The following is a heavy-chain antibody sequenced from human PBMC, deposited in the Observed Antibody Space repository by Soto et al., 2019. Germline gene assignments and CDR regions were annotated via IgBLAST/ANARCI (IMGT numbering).Heavy chain of an antibody. CDR1: GGSISSGNYY. CDR2: IYSSGST. D-gene: IGHD3-10*01. J-gene: IGHJ4*02. CDR3: ARGDYGSGSYY. Sequence: QVQLQESGPGLVKPSQTVSLTCTVSGGSISSGNYYWSWIRQHPGKGLEWIGYIYSSGSTYNNPSLKSRLTISVDTSKNQFSMNLTSVTAADTAVYYCARGDYGSGSYYWGQGTLVTVSS. V-gene: IGHV4-31*03.